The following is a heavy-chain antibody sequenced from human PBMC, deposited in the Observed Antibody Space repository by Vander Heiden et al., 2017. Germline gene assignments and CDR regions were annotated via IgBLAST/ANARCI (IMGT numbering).Heavy chain of an antibody. CDR2: INHSGST. V-gene: IGHV4-34*01. CDR1: GGSFSGYY. CDR3: ARGGRY. J-gene: IGHJ4*02. Sequence: QVQLQQRGAGLLKRSETLSLTFAVYGGSFSGYYWSWIRQPPGKGLEWIGEINHSGSTNYNPSLKSRVTISVDTSKNQFSLKLSSVTAADTAVYYCARGGRYWGQGTLVTVSS.